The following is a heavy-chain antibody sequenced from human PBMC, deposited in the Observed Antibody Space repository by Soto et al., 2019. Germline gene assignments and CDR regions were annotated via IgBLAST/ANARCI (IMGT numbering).Heavy chain of an antibody. CDR3: ARWGCSGGSCYSNYFDY. J-gene: IGHJ4*02. CDR1: GFSISSYY. D-gene: IGHD2-15*01. Sequence: PSETLSLTCTVSGFSISSYYWSWIRQPPGKGLEWIGYIYYSGSTNYNPSLKSRVTISVDTSKNQFSLKLSSVTAADTAVYYCARWGCSGGSCYSNYFDYWGQGTLVTVSS. CDR2: IYYSGST. V-gene: IGHV4-59*08.